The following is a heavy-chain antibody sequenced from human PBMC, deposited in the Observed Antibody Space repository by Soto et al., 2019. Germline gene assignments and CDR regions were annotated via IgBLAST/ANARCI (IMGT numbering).Heavy chain of an antibody. V-gene: IGHV1-46*03. J-gene: IGHJ4*02. CDR2: INPSGGST. CDR3: ARDLYYYRWGSLGDY. CDR1: GYTFTSYY. D-gene: IGHD3-16*01. Sequence: QVQLVQSGAEVKKPGASVKVSCKASGYTFTSYYMHWVRQAPGQGLEWMGIINPSGGSTSYAQKVQGRVTMTRDKSTSTVYIELSSLRSEDTAVYYCARDLYYYRWGSLGDYWGQGTLVTVSS.